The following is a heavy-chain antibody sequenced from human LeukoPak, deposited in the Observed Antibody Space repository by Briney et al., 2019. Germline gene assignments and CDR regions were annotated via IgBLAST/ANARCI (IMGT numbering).Heavy chain of an antibody. D-gene: IGHD4-11*01. V-gene: IGHV4-31*03. CDR2: IYYSGST. CDR3: ARGKGLHLFDY. CDR1: GGSISSGGYY. Sequence: PSETLSLTCTVSGGSISSGGYYWSWIRQHPGKGLEWIGYIYYSGSTYYNPSLKSRVTISVDTSKNQFSLKLSSVTTADTAVYYCARGKGLHLFDYWGQGTLVTVSS. J-gene: IGHJ4*02.